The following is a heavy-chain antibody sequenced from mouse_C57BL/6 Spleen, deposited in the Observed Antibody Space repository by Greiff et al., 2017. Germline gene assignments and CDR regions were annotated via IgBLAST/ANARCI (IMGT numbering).Heavy chain of an antibody. J-gene: IGHJ3*01. CDR1: GYTFTSYW. CDR2: IHPTSGST. Sequence: QVHVKQPGAELVKPGASVKLSCKASGYTFTSYWMHWVKQRPGQGLEWIGMIHPTSGSTNYNEKFKSKATLTVDKSSSTAYMQLSSLTSEDSAVYYCADDFAYWGQGTLVTVAA. D-gene: IGHD2-3*01. V-gene: IGHV1-64*01. CDR3: ADDFAY.